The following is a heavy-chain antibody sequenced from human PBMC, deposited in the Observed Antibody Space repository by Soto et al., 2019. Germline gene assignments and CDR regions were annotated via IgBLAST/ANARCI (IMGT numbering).Heavy chain of an antibody. J-gene: IGHJ3*02. CDR1: GGSISSDGSS. CDR2: IYGSGSS. CDR3: ARATQYYFDASGYQTEHHFAFDI. V-gene: IGHV4-30-2*01. D-gene: IGHD3-22*01. Sequence: SETLPLTCAVSGGSISSDGSSWSWIRQPTGKGLEWIGYIYGSGSSYYNPSLKSRVTISVDTSKNQFSLKLSSVTAADTAVYYCARATQYYFDASGYQTEHHFAFDIWGQGTMVTVSS.